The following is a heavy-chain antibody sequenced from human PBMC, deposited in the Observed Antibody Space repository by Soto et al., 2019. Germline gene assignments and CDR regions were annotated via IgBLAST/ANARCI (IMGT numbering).Heavy chain of an antibody. CDR3: ARELGYVGYYYYYYMDV. D-gene: IGHD5-12*01. CDR1: GYTFTSYG. CDR2: ISAYNGNT. Sequence: ASVKVSCKASGYTFTSYGISWVRQAPGQGLEWMGWISAYNGNTNYAQKLQGRVTMTTDTSTSTAYLELRSLRSDDTAVYYCARELGYVGYYYYYYMDVWGKGTTVTVSS. V-gene: IGHV1-18*01. J-gene: IGHJ6*03.